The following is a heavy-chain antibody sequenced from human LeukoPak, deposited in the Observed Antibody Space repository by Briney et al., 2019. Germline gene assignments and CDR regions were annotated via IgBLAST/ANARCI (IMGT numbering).Heavy chain of an antibody. CDR3: ARLGARQMLEY. D-gene: IGHD4-17*01. CDR1: EFTFNSYW. CDR2: IKQDGGQI. J-gene: IGHJ4*02. V-gene: IGHV3-7*01. Sequence: PGGSLGLSCAASEFTFNSYWMSWVRQAPGKGLEWVANIKQDGGQIYYLDSVKGRFTVSRDNAKNSLYLQMNSLRAEDTAVYYCARLGARQMLEYWGQGTLVTVSS.